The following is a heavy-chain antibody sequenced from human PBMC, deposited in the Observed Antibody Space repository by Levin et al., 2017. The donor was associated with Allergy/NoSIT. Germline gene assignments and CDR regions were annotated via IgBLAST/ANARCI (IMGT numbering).Heavy chain of an antibody. Sequence: SETLSLTCTVSNGSISSGVYYWSWIRQPPGTGLEWIWHIYYSGSPYYSPSLKSRVTISIDTSKNKFSLKPCSVSAPDTAVYYCARALTCSSRWYGYNWFDPWGQGTLVTVSS. CDR2: IYYSGSP. CDR1: NGSISSGVYY. J-gene: IGHJ5*02. CDR3: ARALTCSSRWYGYNWFDP. D-gene: IGHD6-13*01. V-gene: IGHV4-30-4*01.